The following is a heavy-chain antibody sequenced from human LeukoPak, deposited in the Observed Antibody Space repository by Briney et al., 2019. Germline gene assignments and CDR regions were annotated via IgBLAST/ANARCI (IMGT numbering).Heavy chain of an antibody. Sequence: GGSLRLSCAASGFTFSSYAMSWVRQAPGKGLKWVSAISGSGGSTYYADSVKGRFTISRDNSKNTLYLQMNSLRAEDTAVYYCANVHYDSSGYYRWGQGTLVTVSP. CDR1: GFTFSSYA. CDR3: ANVHYDSSGYYR. J-gene: IGHJ4*02. V-gene: IGHV3-23*01. CDR2: ISGSGGST. D-gene: IGHD3-22*01.